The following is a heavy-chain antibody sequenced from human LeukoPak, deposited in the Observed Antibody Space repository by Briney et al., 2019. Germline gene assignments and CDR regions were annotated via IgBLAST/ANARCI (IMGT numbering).Heavy chain of an antibody. Sequence: SETLSLTCTVSSGSISTSNYYWGWVRQPPGKALEWIGNIFYSGSTYYSPSLKSRVTISLDTSRNQFSLKLTSVTAADTALYYCARDKGGTYSRHFDYWGQGALVTVSS. CDR1: SGSISTSNYY. V-gene: IGHV4-39*07. CDR2: IFYSGST. CDR3: ARDKGGTYSRHFDY. J-gene: IGHJ4*02. D-gene: IGHD1-26*01.